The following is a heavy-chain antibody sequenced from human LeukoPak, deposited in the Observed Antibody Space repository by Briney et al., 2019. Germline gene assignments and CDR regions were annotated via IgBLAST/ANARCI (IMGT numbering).Heavy chain of an antibody. CDR2: INHSGST. Sequence: PSETLSLTCAVYGGSFSGYYWSWIRQPPGKGLEWIGEINHSGSTNYNPSLKSRVTISVDTSKNQFSLKLSSVTAADTAVYYCARGSTVTTMSNWFDPWGQGTLVTVSS. V-gene: IGHV4-34*01. J-gene: IGHJ5*02. CDR1: GGSFSGYY. CDR3: ARGSTVTTMSNWFDP. D-gene: IGHD4-17*01.